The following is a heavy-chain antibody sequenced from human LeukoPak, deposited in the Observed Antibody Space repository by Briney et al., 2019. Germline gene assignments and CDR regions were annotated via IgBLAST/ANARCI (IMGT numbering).Heavy chain of an antibody. D-gene: IGHD3-16*01. J-gene: IGHJ4*02. CDR2: IYPGDSDT. Sequence: GESLKISCKGSGYNFTKSWIGWVRQMPGKGLEWMGVIYPGDSDTRNSPSFQGQVTMSVDKSINTAYLQWSSLKASDTAMYFCARGQGNDYYPYYFDSWGQGTLVSVSS. CDR3: ARGQGNDYYPYYFDS. CDR1: GYNFTKSW. V-gene: IGHV5-51*01.